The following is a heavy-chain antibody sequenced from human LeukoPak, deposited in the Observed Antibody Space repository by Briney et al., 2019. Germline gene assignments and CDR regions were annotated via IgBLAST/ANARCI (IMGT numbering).Heavy chain of an antibody. D-gene: IGHD3-22*01. CDR3: ARLVDYDNSGDPDIFDI. CDR2: INYSGRI. Sequence: SETLSLTCIVSSGFISSYYWSWIRQTPGKGLEWIVVINYSGRIKYNPCLQSRVSISLDTSKNHFSLQLRSVMAADTAVYYCARLVDYDNSGDPDIFDIWGQGTIV. V-gene: IGHV4-59*01. CDR1: SGFISSYY. J-gene: IGHJ3*02.